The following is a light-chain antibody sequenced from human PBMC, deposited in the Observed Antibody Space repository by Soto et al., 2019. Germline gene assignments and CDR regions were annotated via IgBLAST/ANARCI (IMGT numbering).Light chain of an antibody. J-gene: IGKJ3*01. CDR1: QSVSDSY. CDR3: QHYGTSGL. CDR2: AS. Sequence: EIVLTQSPGTLSLSPGERATLSCRASQSVSDSYLAWYQQKPGQAPRLLIYASSRATGIPDRFSGSGSGTDFALTISRLEPEDFAVYYCQHYGTSGLFGPGIKVDIK. V-gene: IGKV3-20*01.